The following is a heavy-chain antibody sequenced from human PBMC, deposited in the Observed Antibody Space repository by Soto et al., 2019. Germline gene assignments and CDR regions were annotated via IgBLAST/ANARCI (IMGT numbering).Heavy chain of an antibody. V-gene: IGHV4-34*01. J-gene: IGHJ5*02. Sequence: SETLSLTCAVYDGSFSGYYWSWIRQPPGKGLEWIGEINHSGSTNYNPSLKSRVTISVDTSKNQFSLKLSSVTAADTAVYYCARVFVVVTARNWFDPCGQGTLVTVSA. CDR3: ARVFVVVTARNWFDP. D-gene: IGHD2-21*02. CDR1: DGSFSGYY. CDR2: INHSGST.